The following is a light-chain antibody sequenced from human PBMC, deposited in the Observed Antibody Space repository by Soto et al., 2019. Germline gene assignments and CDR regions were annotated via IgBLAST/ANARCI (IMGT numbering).Light chain of an antibody. Sequence: EIVLTQSPATLSLSPGERATLSCRASQGVSSYLAWYQQKPGQAPRLLIYDASNRATGIPARFSGSGSGTDLTLTISSLEPEDFAIYYCQQRSKWPLTFGGGTKVEIK. CDR2: DAS. CDR3: QQRSKWPLT. V-gene: IGKV3-11*01. CDR1: QGVSSY. J-gene: IGKJ4*01.